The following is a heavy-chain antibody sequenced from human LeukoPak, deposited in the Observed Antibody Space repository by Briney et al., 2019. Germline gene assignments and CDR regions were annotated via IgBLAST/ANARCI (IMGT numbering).Heavy chain of an antibody. Sequence: ASVKVSCKASGGTFSSYAISWVRQAPGQGLEWMGGIIPIFGTANYAQKFQGGVTITTDESTSTAYMELSSLRSEDTAVYYCARANHDFWSGPDAFDIWGQGTMVTVSS. V-gene: IGHV1-69*05. J-gene: IGHJ3*02. D-gene: IGHD3-3*01. CDR2: IIPIFGTA. CDR1: GGTFSSYA. CDR3: ARANHDFWSGPDAFDI.